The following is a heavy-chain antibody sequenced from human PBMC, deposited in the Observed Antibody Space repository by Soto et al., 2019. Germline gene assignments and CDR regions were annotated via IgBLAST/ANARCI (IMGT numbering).Heavy chain of an antibody. V-gene: IGHV1-18*01. D-gene: IGHD3-22*01. CDR2: ISPNNGDT. Sequence: QIHLVQSGAEVKKPGASVRVSCKPSGYTFTSYGISWVRQAPGQGPEWMGWISPNNGDTKSAQKLQGRVTMTTDTSTSTAYMELRSLRSDDTAVYYCVRGADFSDGGGYLDEYFEHWGQGTLVTVSS. CDR3: VRGADFSDGGGYLDEYFEH. CDR1: GYTFTSYG. J-gene: IGHJ1*01.